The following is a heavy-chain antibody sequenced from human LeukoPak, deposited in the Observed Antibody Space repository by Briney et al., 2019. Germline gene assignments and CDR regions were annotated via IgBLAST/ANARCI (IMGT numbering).Heavy chain of an antibody. V-gene: IGHV1-18*01. CDR1: GYTFTSYG. CDR2: ISAYNGNT. J-gene: IGHJ3*02. Sequence: ASVKVSCKASGYTFTSYGISWVRQAPGQGLEWMGWISAYNGNTNYAQKLQGRVTMTTDTSTSTAYMELRSLRSDDTAVYYCARVNYYGSGSYYRAGKDAFDIWGQGTMDTVSS. CDR3: ARVNYYGSGSYYRAGKDAFDI. D-gene: IGHD3-10*01.